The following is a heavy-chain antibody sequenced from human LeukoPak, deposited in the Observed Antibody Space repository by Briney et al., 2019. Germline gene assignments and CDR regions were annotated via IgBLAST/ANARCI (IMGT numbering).Heavy chain of an antibody. D-gene: IGHD3-3*01. CDR2: INHSGST. J-gene: IGHJ4*02. CDR3: ARGGVRFLEYDY. CDR1: GGSFSGYY. V-gene: IGHV4-34*01. Sequence: PSETLSLTCAVYGGSFSGYYWSWIRQPPGKGLEWIGEINHSGSTNYNPSLKSRVTISVDTSKNQFSLKLSSVTAADTAVYYCARGGVRFLEYDYWGQGTLVTVSS.